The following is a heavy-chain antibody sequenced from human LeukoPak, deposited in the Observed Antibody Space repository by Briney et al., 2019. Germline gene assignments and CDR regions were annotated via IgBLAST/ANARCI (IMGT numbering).Heavy chain of an antibody. Sequence: SETLSLTCTVSGGSISSYDWSWVRQPPGKGLEWLGYIYYSGSTNYNPPLKSRVTISVDTSKNQFSLKLSSVTAADTAVYYCARQGPIVVVENWFDPWGQGTLVTVSS. D-gene: IGHD3-22*01. CDR1: GGSISSYD. V-gene: IGHV4-59*08. CDR2: IYYSGST. J-gene: IGHJ5*02. CDR3: ARQGPIVVVENWFDP.